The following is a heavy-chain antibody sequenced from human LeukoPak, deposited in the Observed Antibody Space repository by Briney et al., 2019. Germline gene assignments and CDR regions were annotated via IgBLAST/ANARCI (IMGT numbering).Heavy chain of an antibody. CDR3: ARKSYSSYDY. J-gene: IGHJ4*02. CDR1: GFTYSSYG. Sequence: GGSLRLSCEASGFTYSSYGMHWVRQAPGKGLEWVAVIWYDGSNKYYADSVKGRFTISRDNSKNTLYLQMNNLRAEDTAVYYCARKSYSSYDYWAREPWSPSPQ. CDR2: IWYDGSNK. V-gene: IGHV3-33*01. D-gene: IGHD6-6*01.